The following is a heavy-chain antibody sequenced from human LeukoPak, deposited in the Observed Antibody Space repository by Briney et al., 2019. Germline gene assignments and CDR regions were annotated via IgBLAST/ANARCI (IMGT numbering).Heavy chain of an antibody. CDR1: GFNFNTYG. CDR2: ISSSVSTI. J-gene: IGHJ4*02. Sequence: GGSLRLSCAGSGFNFNTYGMHWVRQAPGKGLEWVSYISSSVSTIFYADSVKGRFTISRDNAQNSLYLQMNSLRAEDTAVYFCARNRQWLLADYWGQGTVVTVSS. V-gene: IGHV3-48*04. CDR3: ARNRQWLLADY. D-gene: IGHD3-22*01.